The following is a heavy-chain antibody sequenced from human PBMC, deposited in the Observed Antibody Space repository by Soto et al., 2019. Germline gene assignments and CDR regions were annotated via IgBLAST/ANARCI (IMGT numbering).Heavy chain of an antibody. V-gene: IGHV2-5*02. CDR3: ARLVVAGSKYYFDS. CDR1: GFSLRSSGVG. J-gene: IGHJ4*02. D-gene: IGHD2-15*01. CDR2: IYWDDDK. Sequence: QITLKESGPTLVKPTQTLTLTCTFSGFSLRSSGVGVGWIRQPPGKALEWLTSIYWDDDKHYSPSLKSRPTIPKETSKNQVVLTLTTMYPVDTATYFCARLVVAGSKYYFDSWGQGTLLTVSS.